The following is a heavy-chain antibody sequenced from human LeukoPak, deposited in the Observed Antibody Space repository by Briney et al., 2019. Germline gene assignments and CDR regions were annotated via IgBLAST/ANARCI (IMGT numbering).Heavy chain of an antibody. CDR1: GFTFSSYS. CDR3: ARGKYGSGYDY. CDR2: ISSSSSTI. J-gene: IGHJ4*02. D-gene: IGHD3-10*01. Sequence: GGSLRLSCAASGFTFSSYSMNWVRQAPGKGLEWVSYISSSSSTIYYADSVKGRFTISRDNAKNSLYLQMNSLRAEDTAVYYCARGKYGSGYDYWGQGTLVTVSS. V-gene: IGHV3-48*04.